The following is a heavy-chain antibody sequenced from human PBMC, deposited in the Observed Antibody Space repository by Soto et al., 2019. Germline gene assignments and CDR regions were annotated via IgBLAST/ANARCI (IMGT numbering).Heavy chain of an antibody. CDR3: ARVEYDILTGYYTGAFDY. J-gene: IGHJ4*02. CDR2: INHSGST. CDR1: GGSFSGYY. D-gene: IGHD3-9*01. Sequence: QVQLQQWGAGLLKPSETLSLTCAVYGGSFSGYYWSWIRQPPGKGMERIGEINHSGSTNYNPSLKSRVPISVDTSKNQFSLKLSSVTAADTAVYYCARVEYDILTGYYTGAFDYWGQGTLVTVSS. V-gene: IGHV4-34*01.